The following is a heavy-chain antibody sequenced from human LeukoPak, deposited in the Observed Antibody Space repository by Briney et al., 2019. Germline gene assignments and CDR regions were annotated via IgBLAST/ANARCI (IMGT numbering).Heavy chain of an antibody. CDR2: INHSGST. CDR3: ARGPGSSWYKGAFDI. V-gene: IGHV4-34*01. J-gene: IGHJ3*02. Sequence: SSETLSLNCAVYGGSFSGYYWSWIRQPPGKGLEWIGEINHSGSTNYNPSLKSRVTISVDTSKNQFSLKLSSVTAADTAVYYCARGPGSSWYKGAFDIWGQGTMVTVSS. CDR1: GGSFSGYY. D-gene: IGHD6-13*01.